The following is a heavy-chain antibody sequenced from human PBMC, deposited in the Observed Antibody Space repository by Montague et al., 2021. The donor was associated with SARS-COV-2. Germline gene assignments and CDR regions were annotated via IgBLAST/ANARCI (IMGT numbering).Heavy chain of an antibody. J-gene: IGHJ6*02. D-gene: IGHD2-2*01. CDR2: IYHTGST. CDR3: ARFAYRLLFIASYYGMDV. CDR1: GDSISTDNW. V-gene: IGHV4-4*02. Sequence: SETLSLTCVVSGDSISTDNWWTWVRLPPGKGLDWVGEIYHTGSTKYKPSLKSRVSMSVDKSWNQFSLRLTSVTAADTAVYYCARFAYRLLFIASYYGMDVWGQGTTVTVSS.